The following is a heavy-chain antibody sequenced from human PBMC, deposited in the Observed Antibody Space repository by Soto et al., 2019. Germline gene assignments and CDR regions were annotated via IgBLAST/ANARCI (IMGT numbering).Heavy chain of an antibody. Sequence: ASVKVSCKASGGTFSSYTISWVRQAPGQGLEWMGRIIPILGIANYAQKFQGRVTITADKSTSTAYMELSSLRSEDTAVYYCARGVPNSGWFDYWGQGTLVTVSS. J-gene: IGHJ4*02. D-gene: IGHD6-19*01. CDR3: ARGVPNSGWFDY. V-gene: IGHV1-69*02. CDR1: GGTFSSYT. CDR2: IIPILGIA.